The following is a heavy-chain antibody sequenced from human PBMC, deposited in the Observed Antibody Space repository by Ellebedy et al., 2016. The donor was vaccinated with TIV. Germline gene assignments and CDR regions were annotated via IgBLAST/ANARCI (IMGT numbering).Heavy chain of an antibody. J-gene: IGHJ4*02. CDR2: ISYDGSNK. V-gene: IGHV3-30-3*01. CDR3: ARATAGFDY. D-gene: IGHD1-1*01. CDR1: GFTFSSYA. Sequence: GESLKISCAASGFTFSSYAMHWVRQAPGKGLEWVAVISYDGSNKYYADSVKGRFTISRDNSKNTLYLKMNSLRAEDTAVYYCARATAGFDYWGQGTLVTVSS.